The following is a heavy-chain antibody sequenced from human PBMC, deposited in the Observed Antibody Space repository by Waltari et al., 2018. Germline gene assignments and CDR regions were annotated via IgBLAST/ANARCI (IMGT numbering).Heavy chain of an antibody. CDR2: IKHSGST. Sequence: QVQLQQWGAGLLKPSETLSLTCAVYGGSFSGYYWSWIRQPPGKGLEWIGEIKHSGSTNYNPSLKSRVTISVDTSKNQFSLKLSSVTAADTAVYYCASRGKRHYYYYYGMDVWGQGTTVTVSS. CDR1: GGSFSGYY. J-gene: IGHJ6*02. V-gene: IGHV4-34*01. CDR3: ASRGKRHYYYYYGMDV.